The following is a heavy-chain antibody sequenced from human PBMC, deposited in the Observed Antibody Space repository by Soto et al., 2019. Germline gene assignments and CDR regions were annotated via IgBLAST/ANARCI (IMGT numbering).Heavy chain of an antibody. D-gene: IGHD2-21*02. V-gene: IGHV4-61*05. CDR1: DGSISSSRYY. CDR2: IYHTGST. Sequence: SDPLSLSFTVSDGSISSSRYYWSWIRQHTGKGLEWIEYIYHTGSTKYNPPLKNRVTISVDKSNNEFSLNLKSVTAADTAVYYCATLPPRIVVMTLPFPSWGQGTLVTVSS. J-gene: IGHJ1*01. CDR3: ATLPPRIVVMTLPFPS.